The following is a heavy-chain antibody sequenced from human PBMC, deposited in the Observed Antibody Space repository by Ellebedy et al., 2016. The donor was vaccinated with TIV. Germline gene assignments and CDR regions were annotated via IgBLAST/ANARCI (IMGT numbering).Heavy chain of an antibody. CDR3: VRGGVDY. D-gene: IGHD3-16*01. J-gene: IGHJ4*02. CDR1: GFTFSNYW. CDR2: INGDGSTT. V-gene: IGHV3-74*01. Sequence: GESLKISXAASGFTFSNYWMHWVRQAPGKGLVWVSRINGDGSTTTYADSVKGRFAISRDNAKNTLYLQMNSLRAEDTAVYYCVRGGVDYWGQGTLVTVSS.